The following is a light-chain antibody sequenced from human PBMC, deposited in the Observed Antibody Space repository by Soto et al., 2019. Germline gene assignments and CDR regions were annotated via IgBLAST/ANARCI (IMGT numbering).Light chain of an antibody. V-gene: IGKV3-15*01. CDR1: QSIGSN. CDR2: GAS. Sequence: EIVMTQSPATLSVSPGERATLSCRASQSIGSNLAWYQQKPGQGPRLLIYGASTRATGIPARFSGSGSGTDFTLTISSLQSEDVAVYYCQQYNNGPRTFGQGTKLDIK. J-gene: IGKJ2*01. CDR3: QQYNNGPRT.